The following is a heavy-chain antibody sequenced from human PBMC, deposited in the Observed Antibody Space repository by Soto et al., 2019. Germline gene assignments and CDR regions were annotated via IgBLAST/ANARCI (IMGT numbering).Heavy chain of an antibody. CDR1: GFTFSSYG. CDR2: ISYDGSNK. CDR3: AKDYTRGYSYGLFDY. D-gene: IGHD5-18*01. V-gene: IGHV3-30*18. J-gene: IGHJ4*02. Sequence: LRLSCAASGFTFSSYGMHWVRQAPGKGLEWVAVISYDGSNKYYADSVKGRFTISRDNSKNTLYLQMNSLRAGDTAVYYCAKDYTRGYSYGLFDYWGQGTLVTVSS.